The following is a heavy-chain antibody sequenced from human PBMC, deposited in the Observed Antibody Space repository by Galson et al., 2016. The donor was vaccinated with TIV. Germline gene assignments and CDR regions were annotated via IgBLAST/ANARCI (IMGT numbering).Heavy chain of an antibody. CDR1: GYKFLDYY. V-gene: IGHV1-2*02. D-gene: IGHD5-18*01. CDR3: ARGFNYGFDFYYGMDV. CDR2: INPYSADT. Sequence: SVKVSCKASGYKFLDYYIHWVRQAPGQGLEWMGWINPYSADTNYAQSFQGRVSMTSDTSINTAYMELSRLRPDDTAIFFCARGFNYGFDFYYGMDVWGQGTTVTVSS. J-gene: IGHJ6*02.